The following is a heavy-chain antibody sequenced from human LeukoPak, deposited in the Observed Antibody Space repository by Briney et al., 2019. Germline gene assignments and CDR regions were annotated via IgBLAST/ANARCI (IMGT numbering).Heavy chain of an antibody. Sequence: PAGSLRLSCAASGFTFSSYWMHWVRQAPGKGLEWVSGISASGGSTYYADSVKGRFTISRDNSKNTLYLQMNSLRAEDTAIYYCAKYVSAKGPPYGLDVWGQGTTVTVSS. D-gene: IGHD2/OR15-2a*01. J-gene: IGHJ6*02. CDR2: ISASGGST. CDR3: AKYVSAKGPPYGLDV. CDR1: GFTFSSYW. V-gene: IGHV3-23*01.